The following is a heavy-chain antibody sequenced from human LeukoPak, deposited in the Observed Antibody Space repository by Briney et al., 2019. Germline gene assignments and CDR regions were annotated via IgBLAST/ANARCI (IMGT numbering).Heavy chain of an antibody. CDR3: ARGAAVGQTRDY. V-gene: IGHV1-2*06. J-gene: IGHJ4*02. Sequence: ASVKVSCKASGYTLTDHYMHWVRQAPGQGLEWMGRINPNSGDANYAQKFQGRVTMTRDTSISTAYMELSSLRSDDTAVYYCARGAAVGQTRDYWGQGTLVTVSP. CDR2: INPNSGDA. D-gene: IGHD6-13*01. CDR1: GYTLTDHY.